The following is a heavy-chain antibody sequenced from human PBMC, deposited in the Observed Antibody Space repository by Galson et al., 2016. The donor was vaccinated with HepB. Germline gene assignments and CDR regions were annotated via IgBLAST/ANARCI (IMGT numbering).Heavy chain of an antibody. CDR3: ATLKVSYCGGEGYPANYVHYDMDL. CDR2: INAGNGDT. J-gene: IGHJ6*02. V-gene: IGHV1-3*01. CDR1: GYTFTAYT. D-gene: IGHD2-21*01. Sequence: SVKVSCKASGYTFTAYTLHWVRQAPGQGPEWMGWINAGNGDTKYSQKFQGRVTLIRDTSANTAYRNLSSLTSEDTAVYYCATLKVSYCGGEGYPANYVHYDMDLWGQGTTVTVSS.